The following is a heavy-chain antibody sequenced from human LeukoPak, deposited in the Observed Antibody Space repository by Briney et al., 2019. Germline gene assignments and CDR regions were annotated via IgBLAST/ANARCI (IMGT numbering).Heavy chain of an antibody. V-gene: IGHV4-34*01. Sequence: SETLSLTCAVYGGSFSGYYWSWIRQPPGRGLEWIGEINHSGSTNYNPSLKSRVTISVDTSKNQFSLKLSSVTAADTAVCYCARGTTVVTLRYFDYWGQGTLVTVSS. CDR3: ARGTTVVTLRYFDY. D-gene: IGHD4-23*01. CDR2: INHSGST. CDR1: GGSFSGYY. J-gene: IGHJ4*02.